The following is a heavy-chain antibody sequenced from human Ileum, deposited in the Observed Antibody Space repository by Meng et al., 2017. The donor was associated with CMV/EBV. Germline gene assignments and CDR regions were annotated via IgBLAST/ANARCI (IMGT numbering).Heavy chain of an antibody. Sequence: VQLQESGAGLVKPSETLSLTCTVSGDSITSFYWSWIRQPAGKALEWIGRIYHGGSTNYNPSLKSRVTLSVDTSKNQFSMRLTSVTAADTAVYYCARGPGGFGDFNFDYWGQGTLVTVSS. CDR3: ARGPGGFGDFNFDY. CDR2: IYHGGST. D-gene: IGHD3-16*01. CDR1: GDSITSFY. J-gene: IGHJ4*02. V-gene: IGHV4-4*07.